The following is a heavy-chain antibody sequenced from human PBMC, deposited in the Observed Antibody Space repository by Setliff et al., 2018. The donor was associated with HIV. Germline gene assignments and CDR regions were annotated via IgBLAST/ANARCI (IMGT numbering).Heavy chain of an antibody. CDR2: IIPMFGTT. D-gene: IGHD5-12*01. Sequence: SVKVSYKASGVTFRRFAFSWVRQAPGQGLEWMGGIIPMFGTTNYAQKFQGRVTITADESTSTVYMELTSLRFEDTAVYYCARVGEMATIGYSYYYMDVWGKGTTVTVSS. V-gene: IGHV1-69*13. CDR3: ARVGEMATIGYSYYYMDV. CDR1: GVTFRRFA. J-gene: IGHJ6*03.